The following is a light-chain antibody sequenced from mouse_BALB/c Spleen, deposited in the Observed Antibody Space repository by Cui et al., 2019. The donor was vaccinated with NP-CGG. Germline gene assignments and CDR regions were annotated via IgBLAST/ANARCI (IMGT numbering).Light chain of an antibody. V-gene: IGLV1*01. Sequence: AVVTHESALTTSPGETVTLTCRSSTGAVTTNNFANWVQEKPDHLFTGLIGGTNNRVPGVPARFSGSLIGDKAALTITGAQTEDEAIYFCALWYSNHWVFGGGTKLTVL. CDR2: GTN. CDR3: ALWYSNHWV. CDR1: TGAVTTNNF. J-gene: IGLJ1*01.